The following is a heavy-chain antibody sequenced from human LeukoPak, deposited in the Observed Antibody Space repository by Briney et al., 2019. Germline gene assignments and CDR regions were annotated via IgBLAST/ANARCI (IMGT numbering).Heavy chain of an antibody. CDR1: GFSVSSFG. V-gene: IGHV3-23*01. J-gene: IGHJ4*02. CDR2: ISLNGETT. D-gene: IGHD6-19*01. CDR3: AQGFSSGWYPY. Sequence: GGSLRLSCAVSGFSVSSFGMSWVRQAPGKGPEWISAISLNGETTWYADSVKGRFIISRDNSKNTLYLQLTSLRAEDTAVYYCAQGFSSGWYPYWGQGSLVSVSS.